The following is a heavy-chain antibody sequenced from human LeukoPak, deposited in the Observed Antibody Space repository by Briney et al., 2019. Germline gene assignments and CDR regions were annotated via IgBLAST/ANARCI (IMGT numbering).Heavy chain of an antibody. J-gene: IGHJ4*02. Sequence: GGSLRLSCAASGFTFRSYWMHWVRQAPGKGLVWVSRINTDGSSTSYADSVKGRFTISRDNAKNTLYLQMNSLRAEDTAVYYFASKGHQAMEVDYWGQGTLVTVSS. CDR3: ASKGHQAMEVDY. CDR2: INTDGSST. CDR1: GFTFRSYW. D-gene: IGHD5-18*01. V-gene: IGHV3-74*01.